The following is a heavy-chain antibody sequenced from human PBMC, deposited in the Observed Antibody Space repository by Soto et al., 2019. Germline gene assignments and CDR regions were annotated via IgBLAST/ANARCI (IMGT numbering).Heavy chain of an antibody. D-gene: IGHD5-12*01. CDR1: GYTFTSYG. CDR2: ISAYNGNT. V-gene: IGHV1-18*01. Sequence: ASVKVSCKASGYTFTSYGISWVRQAPGQGLEWMGWISAYNGNTNYAQKLQGRVTMTTDTSTSTAYMELRSLRSDGTAVYYCARDHEWLRDGRSSYYYYGMDVWGQGTTVTVSS. CDR3: ARDHEWLRDGRSSYYYYGMDV. J-gene: IGHJ6*02.